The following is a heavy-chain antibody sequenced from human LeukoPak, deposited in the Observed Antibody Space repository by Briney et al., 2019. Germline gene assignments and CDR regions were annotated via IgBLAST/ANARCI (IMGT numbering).Heavy chain of an antibody. CDR3: ACRDLTSTWSFP. CDR2: IYPGDLRV. V-gene: IGHV5-51*01. CDR1: VYRFTRYW. J-gene: IGHJ5*02. Sequence: GESLKISCLGFVYRFTRYWVGWVRQLLGKGMEWMGVIYPGDLRVRYNPSFQGQVTISVDKSINTAYLQWVSLRASDSAMYYCACRDLTSTWSFPWGQGTLVTVSS. D-gene: IGHD6-13*01.